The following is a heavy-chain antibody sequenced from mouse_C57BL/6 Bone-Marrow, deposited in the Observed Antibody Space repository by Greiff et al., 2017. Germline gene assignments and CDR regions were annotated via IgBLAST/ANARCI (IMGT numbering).Heavy chain of an antibody. CDR3: TRHYGNYEFAY. D-gene: IGHD2-1*01. Sequence: EVKLLESGGGLVQPGGSMKLSCAASGFTFSDAWMDWVRQSPEKGLEWVAEIRNKANNHATYYAESVKGRFTISRDDSKSSVYLQMNSLRAEDTGIYYCTRHYGNYEFAYWGQGTLVTVSA. CDR1: GFTFSDAW. CDR2: IRNKANNHAT. V-gene: IGHV6-6*01. J-gene: IGHJ3*01.